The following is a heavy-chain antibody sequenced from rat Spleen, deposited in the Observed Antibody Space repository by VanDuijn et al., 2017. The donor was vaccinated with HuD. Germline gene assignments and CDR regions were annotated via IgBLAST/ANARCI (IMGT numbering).Heavy chain of an antibody. CDR2: LSYDGITT. CDR3: ARRHYGYTDYFDY. CDR1: GFTFSNYG. V-gene: IGHV5-29*01. Sequence: EVQLVESGGGLVQPGRSLKLSCAVSGFTFSNYGMAWVRQAPTKGLEWVATLSYDGITTYYRDSVKGRFTISSKNAKSTLYLQMDSLRSEDTATYYCARRHYGYTDYFDYWGQGVMVTVSS. J-gene: IGHJ2*01. D-gene: IGHD1-6*01.